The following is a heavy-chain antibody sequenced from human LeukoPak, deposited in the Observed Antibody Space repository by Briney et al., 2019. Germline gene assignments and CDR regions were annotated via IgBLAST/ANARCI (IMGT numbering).Heavy chain of an antibody. CDR3: AKAAAGTDWFDP. J-gene: IGHJ5*02. CDR2: FDPEDGET. CDR1: GYTLTELS. D-gene: IGHD6-13*01. V-gene: IGHV1-24*01. Sequence: ASVKVSCRVSGYTLTELSMHWVRQAPGKGLEWMGGFDPEDGETIYAQKFQGRVTMTEDTSTDTAYMELSSLRSEDTAVYYCAKAAAGTDWFDPWGQGTLATVSS.